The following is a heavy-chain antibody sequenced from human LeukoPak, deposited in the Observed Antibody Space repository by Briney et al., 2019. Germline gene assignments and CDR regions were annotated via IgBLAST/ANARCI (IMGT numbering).Heavy chain of an antibody. J-gene: IGHJ4*02. D-gene: IGHD6-13*01. V-gene: IGHV1-46*01. CDR3: ARTFIPYSSSWPPDY. CDR1: GYTFTSYY. CDR2: INPSGGST. Sequence: ASVKVSCKASGYTFTSYYMHWVRQAPGRGLEWMGIINPSGGSTSYAQKFQGRVTMTRDTSTSTVYMELSSLRSEDTAVYYCARTFIPYSSSWPPDYWGQGTLVTVSS.